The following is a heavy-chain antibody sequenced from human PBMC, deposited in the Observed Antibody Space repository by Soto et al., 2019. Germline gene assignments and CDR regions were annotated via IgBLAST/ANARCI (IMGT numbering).Heavy chain of an antibody. V-gene: IGHV1-69*02. CDR1: GGTFSSYT. Sequence: QVQLVQSGAEVKKPGSSVKVSCKASGGTFSSYTISWVRQAPGLGLEWMGRIIPILGIANYAQKFQGRVTITADKSTSTAYMELSSLRSEDTAVYYCAGGRYLHNWFDPWGQGTLVTVSS. CDR2: IIPILGIA. J-gene: IGHJ5*02. D-gene: IGHD3-9*01. CDR3: AGGRYLHNWFDP.